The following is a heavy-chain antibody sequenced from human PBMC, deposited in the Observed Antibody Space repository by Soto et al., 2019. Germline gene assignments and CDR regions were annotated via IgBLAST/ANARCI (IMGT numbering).Heavy chain of an antibody. CDR1: GRTFSSYA. CDR3: ARGYRSGWYDNWFGP. D-gene: IGHD6-19*01. Sequence: GPSVKVSCKAYGRTFSSYAITWVRQAPGQGLDWMGGLIPIFGTANYAQKFQGRVTITADESTSTAYMEPSSLGSEDTAVYYCARGYRSGWYDNWFGPWGQGTLVTAS. CDR2: LIPIFGTA. V-gene: IGHV1-69*13. J-gene: IGHJ5*02.